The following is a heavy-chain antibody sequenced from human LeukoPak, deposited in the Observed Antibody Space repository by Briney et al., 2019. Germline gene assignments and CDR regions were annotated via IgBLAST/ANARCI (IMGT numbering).Heavy chain of an antibody. Sequence: SGPALVKPTQTLTLTCTFSGFSLSTSGMCVSWIRQPPGKALEWLARIDWDDDKYYSTSLKTRLTISTDTSKSQVILTMTNMDPVDTATYYCARTSGNSDSFDIWGQGTMVTVSS. CDR3: ARTSGNSDSFDI. V-gene: IGHV2-70*11. J-gene: IGHJ3*02. D-gene: IGHD2/OR15-2a*01. CDR1: GFSLSTSGMC. CDR2: IDWDDDK.